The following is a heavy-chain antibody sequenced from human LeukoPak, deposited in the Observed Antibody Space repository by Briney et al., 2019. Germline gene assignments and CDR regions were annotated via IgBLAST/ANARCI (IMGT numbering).Heavy chain of an antibody. V-gene: IGHV4-34*01. J-gene: IGHJ4*02. Sequence: PSETLSLTCAVYGGSFSGYYWSWIRQPPGKGLEWIGEINHSGSTNYNPSLKSRVTISVDTSKNQFSLKLSSVTAADTAVYYCARGPLVGALDYWGQGILVTVSS. D-gene: IGHD1-26*01. CDR2: INHSGST. CDR3: ARGPLVGALDY. CDR1: GGSFSGYY.